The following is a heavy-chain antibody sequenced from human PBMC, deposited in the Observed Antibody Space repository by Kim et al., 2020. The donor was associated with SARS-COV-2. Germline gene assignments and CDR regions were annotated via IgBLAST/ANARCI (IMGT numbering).Heavy chain of an antibody. CDR2: IIPIFGTA. D-gene: IGHD3-10*01. CDR3: ARVPWFGDPNYYYYGMDV. Sequence: SVKVSCKASGGTFSSYAISWVRQAPGQGLEWMGGIIPIFGTANYAQKFQGRVTITADESTSTAYMELSSLRYEDTAVYYYARVPWFGDPNYYYYGMDVWGQGTTVTVSS. J-gene: IGHJ6*02. V-gene: IGHV1-69*13. CDR1: GGTFSSYA.